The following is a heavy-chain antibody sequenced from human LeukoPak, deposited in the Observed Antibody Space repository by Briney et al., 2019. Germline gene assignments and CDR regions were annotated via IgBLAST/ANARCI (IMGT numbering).Heavy chain of an antibody. CDR2: ISYDGSNK. CDR3: ARDVGDEATY. Sequence: QPARSLRFSCAASGFTFYSYGMHWVPQAPGNGRKGLTVISYDGSNKYYADSVKGRFTIARANSKNSLYLQMSSLGAADASVYYCARDVGDEATYWGQGTLVTVSS. J-gene: IGHJ4*02. D-gene: IGHD3-16*01. V-gene: IGHV3-30*03. CDR1: GFTFYSYG.